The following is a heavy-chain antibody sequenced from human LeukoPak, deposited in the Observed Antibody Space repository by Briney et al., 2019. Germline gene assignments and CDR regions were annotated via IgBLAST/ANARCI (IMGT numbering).Heavy chain of an antibody. CDR2: INHSGST. CDR3: ARGPTRGSYFRAFDI. CDR1: GGSFSGYY. D-gene: IGHD1-26*01. Sequence: SGTLSLTCAVSGGSFSGYYWSWIRQPPGKGLEWIGEINHSGSTNYNPSLQSRVTRSVDTSKNQCSLKLSSVTAADTAVDYCARGPTRGSYFRAFDIWGQGTMVTVSS. V-gene: IGHV4-34*01. J-gene: IGHJ3*02.